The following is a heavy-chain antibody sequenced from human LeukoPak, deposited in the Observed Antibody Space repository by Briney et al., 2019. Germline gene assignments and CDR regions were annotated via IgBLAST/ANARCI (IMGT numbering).Heavy chain of an antibody. D-gene: IGHD2-8*02. J-gene: IGHJ4*02. Sequence: SGTLSLTCTVSGGSVSRYYWSWIRQPPGKGLEWIGSIFYSGSTNYNPSLKSRVTISVDTSRHQFSLKLNSVTAADTAVYYCARAVAYGIDTGYFDYWGQGTLVTVSS. CDR2: IFYSGST. CDR3: ARAVAYGIDTGYFDY. CDR1: GGSVSRYY. V-gene: IGHV4-59*02.